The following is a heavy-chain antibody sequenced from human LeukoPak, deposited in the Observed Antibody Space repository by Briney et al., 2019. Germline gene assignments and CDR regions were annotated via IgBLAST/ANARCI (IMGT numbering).Heavy chain of an antibody. CDR1: EYTFTGYY. CDR2: INPNSGGT. D-gene: IGHD3-22*01. V-gene: IGHV1-2*06. CDR3: ARGDYYDSSGYYTDAFDI. Sequence: GASVKVSCKASEYTFTGYYMHWVRQAPGQGLEWMGRINPNSGGTNYAQKFQGRVTITRDTSISTAYMELSRLRSDDTAVYYCARGDYYDSSGYYTDAFDIWGQGTMVTVSS. J-gene: IGHJ3*02.